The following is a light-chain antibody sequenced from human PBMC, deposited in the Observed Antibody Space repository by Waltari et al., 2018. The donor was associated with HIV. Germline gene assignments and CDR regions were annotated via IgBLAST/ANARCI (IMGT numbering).Light chain of an antibody. V-gene: IGLV2-14*03. Sequence: QSALTQPASVSGSPGQSITISCTGTSSDVGGYNYVSWYKQHPGKAPKLMIYDVSNRPSGVSNRFSGSKSGNTASLTISGLQAEDEADYYCSSYTSSLWVFGGGTKLTVL. CDR2: DVS. J-gene: IGLJ3*02. CDR3: SSYTSSLWV. CDR1: SSDVGGYNY.